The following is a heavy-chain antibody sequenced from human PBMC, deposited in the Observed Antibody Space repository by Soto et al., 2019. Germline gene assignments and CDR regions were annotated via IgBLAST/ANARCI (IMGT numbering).Heavy chain of an antibody. D-gene: IGHD6-19*01. V-gene: IGHV3-33*01. CDR1: GFIFSNFG. J-gene: IGHJ6*02. CDR2: IWYDGSNE. Sequence: PGGSLRLSCAASGFIFSNFGMHWVRQAPGKGLEWVAVIWYDGSNEYYADSVKGRFTISKENSKNTLYLQMKSMRAEDTAVYYCARDDIPGRAVATYGMDVWGQGTTVTVSS. CDR3: ARDDIPGRAVATYGMDV.